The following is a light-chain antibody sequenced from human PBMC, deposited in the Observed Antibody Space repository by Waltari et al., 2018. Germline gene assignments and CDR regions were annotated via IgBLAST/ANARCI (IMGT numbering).Light chain of an antibody. CDR1: SSNIGKNS. Sequence: QSVLTQPPSASGTPGQSVTMSCSGSSSNIGKNSVNWYQQVPGTAPKLLIYSDHQRASGGAALFFGSKSYASASLAISGIQSDDEADYYCATWDESLKGWVFGGGTKLTVL. CDR2: SDH. J-gene: IGLJ3*02. CDR3: ATWDESLKGWV. V-gene: IGLV1-44*01.